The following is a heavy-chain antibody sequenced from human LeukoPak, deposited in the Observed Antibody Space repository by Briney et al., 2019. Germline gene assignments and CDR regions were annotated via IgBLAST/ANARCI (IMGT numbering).Heavy chain of an antibody. CDR3: AKARSAYEWEPILDS. V-gene: IGHV3-9*03. CDR2: ISWNSGSI. Sequence: GRSLRLSCAASGFTFDDYAMHWVRQAPGKGLEWVSGISWNSGSIGYADSVKGRFTISGDDAKNSLYLQMNSLRAEDMALYYCAKARSAYEWEPILDSWGQEPWSPSPQ. J-gene: IGHJ5*01. D-gene: IGHD1-26*01. CDR1: GFTFDDYA.